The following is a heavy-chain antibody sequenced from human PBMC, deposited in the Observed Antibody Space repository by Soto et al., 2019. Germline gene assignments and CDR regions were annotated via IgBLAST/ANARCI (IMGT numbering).Heavy chain of an antibody. J-gene: IGHJ5*02. CDR3: ARGSIVGATTTVHWFDP. D-gene: IGHD1-26*01. Sequence: PSETLSLTCAVYGGSFSGYYWSWIRQPPGKGLEWIGEINHSGSTNYNPSLKSRVTISIDTSKNQFSLKLSSVTAADTAVYYCARGSIVGATTTVHWFDPWGQGTLVTVSS. CDR1: GGSFSGYY. V-gene: IGHV4-34*01. CDR2: INHSGST.